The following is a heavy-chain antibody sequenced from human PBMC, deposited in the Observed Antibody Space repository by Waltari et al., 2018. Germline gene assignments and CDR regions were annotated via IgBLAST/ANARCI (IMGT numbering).Heavy chain of an antibody. Sequence: QVQVVESGGSVIQPGRSLRISCAASGFAFSSSSMHGVRQAPGKVREWVAVITYDGDEKYYADSVKGRFTISRDNSKNTVLLQMDRLTTEDTATYYCARGAGATERYYFDFWGQGTLVTVSS. CDR3: ARGAGATERYYFDF. CDR2: ITYDGDEK. D-gene: IGHD1-26*01. J-gene: IGHJ4*02. CDR1: GFAFSSSS. V-gene: IGHV3-30*04.